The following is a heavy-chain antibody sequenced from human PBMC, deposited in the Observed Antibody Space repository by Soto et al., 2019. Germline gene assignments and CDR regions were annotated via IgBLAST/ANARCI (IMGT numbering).Heavy chain of an antibody. J-gene: IGHJ6*02. V-gene: IGHV1-3*01. CDR3: ARSITGTTFYYYYGMDV. CDR2: INAGNGNT. Sequence: QVQLVQSGAEVKKPGASVKVSCKASGYTFTSYAMHWVRQAPGQRLEWMGWINAGNGNTKYSQKFQGRVTITRDTPASTAYMELSSLRSEDTAGYYCARSITGTTFYYYYGMDVWGQGTTVTVSS. CDR1: GYTFTSYA. D-gene: IGHD1-20*01.